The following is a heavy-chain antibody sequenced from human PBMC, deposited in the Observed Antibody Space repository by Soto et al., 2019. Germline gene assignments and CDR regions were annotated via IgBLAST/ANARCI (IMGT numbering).Heavy chain of an antibody. CDR2: IIPIFGTA. V-gene: IGHV1-69*06. D-gene: IGHD5-12*01. CDR1: GGTFSSYA. CDR3: ARGDRDGYNPDY. Sequence: WASVKVSCKASGGTFSSYAISWVRQAPGQGLEWMGGIIPIFGTANYAQKFQGRVTITADKSTSTAYMELSSLRSEDTAVYYCARGDRDGYNPDYWGQGTLVTVSS. J-gene: IGHJ4*02.